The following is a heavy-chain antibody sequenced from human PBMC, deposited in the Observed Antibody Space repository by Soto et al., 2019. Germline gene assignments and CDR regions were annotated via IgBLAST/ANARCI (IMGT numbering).Heavy chain of an antibody. CDR2: IYSGGST. Sequence: GGSLRLSCAASGFVVSSNYMGWVRQAPGKGLECVSVIYSGGSTDYADSVKGRFTISRDSSKNTLYLQMNSLRAEDTAMYYCARSWGYLDYWGQGTLVTVSS. D-gene: IGHD3-16*01. J-gene: IGHJ4*02. CDR3: ARSWGYLDY. V-gene: IGHV3-53*01. CDR1: GFVVSSNY.